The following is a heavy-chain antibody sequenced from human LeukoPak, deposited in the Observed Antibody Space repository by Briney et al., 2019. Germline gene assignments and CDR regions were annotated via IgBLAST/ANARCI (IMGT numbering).Heavy chain of an antibody. J-gene: IGHJ6*03. Sequence: PGGSLRLSCAASGFTFSSYAMSWVRQAPGKGLEWVSAISGSGGSTYYADSVKGRFTISRDNSKNTLYLQMNSLRAEDTAVYYCAKGAYSNSYYYYYMDVWGKGTTVTVSS. V-gene: IGHV3-23*01. D-gene: IGHD4-11*01. CDR3: AKGAYSNSYYYYYMDV. CDR2: ISGSGGST. CDR1: GFTFSSYA.